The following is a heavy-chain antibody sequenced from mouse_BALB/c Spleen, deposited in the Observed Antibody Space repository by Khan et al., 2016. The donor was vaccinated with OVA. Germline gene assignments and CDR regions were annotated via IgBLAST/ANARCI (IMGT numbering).Heavy chain of an antibody. V-gene: IGHV3-2*02. J-gene: IGHJ2*01. Sequence: EVQLQQSGPGLVKPSQSLSLTCTVTGYSITTDYAWNWIRQFPENKLEWMGYISYSGNTKYNPSLNSRISITRDTSKNQFFLQLKSVTTEDTARYYCARVYGGDFDDWGQGTTLTVSS. D-gene: IGHD1-1*01. CDR3: ARVYGGDFDD. CDR2: ISYSGNT. CDR1: GYSITTDYA.